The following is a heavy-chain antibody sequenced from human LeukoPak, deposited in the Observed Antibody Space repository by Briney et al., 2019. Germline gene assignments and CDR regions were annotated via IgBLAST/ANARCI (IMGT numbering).Heavy chain of an antibody. CDR1: GGTFSSYA. Sequence: ASVKVSCKASGGTFSSYAISWVRQAPGQGLEWMGRTIPIFGIANYAQKLQGRVTITADKSTSTAYMELSSLRSEDTAVYYCARDGDYYGSGSYYNEDWFDPWGQGTLVTVSS. J-gene: IGHJ5*02. CDR2: TIPIFGIA. CDR3: ARDGDYYGSGSYYNEDWFDP. V-gene: IGHV1-69*04. D-gene: IGHD3-10*01.